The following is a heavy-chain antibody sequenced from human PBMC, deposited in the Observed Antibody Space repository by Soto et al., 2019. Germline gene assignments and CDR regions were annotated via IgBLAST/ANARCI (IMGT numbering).Heavy chain of an antibody. J-gene: IGHJ6*03. V-gene: IGHV1-18*01. CDR1: GYTFTSYG. Sequence: ASVKVSCKASGYTFTSYGISWVRQAPGQGLEWMGWISAYNGNTNYAQKLQGRVTMTTDTSTSTAYMELRSLRSDDTAVYYCARGAYRYYGSGSYGYMDVWGKGTTVTVSS. D-gene: IGHD3-10*01. CDR2: ISAYNGNT. CDR3: ARGAYRYYGSGSYGYMDV.